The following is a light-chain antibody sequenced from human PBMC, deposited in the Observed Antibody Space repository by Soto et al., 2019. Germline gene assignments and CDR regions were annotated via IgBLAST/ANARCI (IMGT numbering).Light chain of an antibody. CDR1: SSNIGNNY. CDR3: ATWDGSLRGEV. V-gene: IGLV1-51*01. Sequence: QSGLTQSPSVSAAPGQKVTISCSGSSSNIGNNYVSWYQQLPGTAPKLLIYDNTKRPSGIRDRFSGSKSGTSGTLDISGLQAGGEAGYYCATWDGSLRGEVFGGGTKVTVL. CDR2: DNT. J-gene: IGLJ2*01.